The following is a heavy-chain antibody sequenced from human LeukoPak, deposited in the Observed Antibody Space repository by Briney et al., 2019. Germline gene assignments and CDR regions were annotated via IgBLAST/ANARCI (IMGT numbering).Heavy chain of an antibody. Sequence: PGGSLRLSCAASGFTFSSYWMSWVRQAPGKGLEWVANIKQDGSEKYYVDSVKGRFTISRDNAKNSLYLHMNSLRAEDTAVYYCARERPIVADVDLDYWGQGTLVTVSS. CDR2: IKQDGSEK. V-gene: IGHV3-7*03. D-gene: IGHD5-12*01. CDR3: ARERPIVADVDLDY. J-gene: IGHJ4*02. CDR1: GFTFSSYW.